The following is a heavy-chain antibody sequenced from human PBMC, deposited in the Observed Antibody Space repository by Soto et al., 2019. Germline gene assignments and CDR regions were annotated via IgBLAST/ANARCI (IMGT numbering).Heavy chain of an antibody. CDR2: INPNSGGT. V-gene: IGHV1-2*02. J-gene: IGHJ6*02. CDR3: ARSLTEGYCTITGCYTRPLYGMDV. CDR1: GYTFSGYY. D-gene: IGHD2-2*02. Sequence: QEQLVQSGAEVKKPGASVKVSCKASGYTFSGYYIHWLRQAPGQGLEWMGWINPNSGGTNYAQKFQGRVTVTRDTPTSTAYMELSRLTCDDTAVYYCARSLTEGYCTITGCYTRPLYGMDVWGQGTTVTVSS.